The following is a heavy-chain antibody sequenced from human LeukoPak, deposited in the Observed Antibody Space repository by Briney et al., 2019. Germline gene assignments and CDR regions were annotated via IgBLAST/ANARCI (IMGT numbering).Heavy chain of an antibody. CDR1: GYSFTTYW. CDR2: IDPGYSHS. J-gene: IGHJ3*01. D-gene: IGHD5/OR15-5a*01. V-gene: IGHV5-51*01. Sequence: GESLKISCKASGYSFTTYWIGWVRQMPGKGLELMAIIDPGYSHSTYSPSLQGQVTISADRYINTAYLQWNSLKASDTAMYYCAKLSTLIHRTFDVWGQGTMVTVSS. CDR3: AKLSTLIHRTFDV.